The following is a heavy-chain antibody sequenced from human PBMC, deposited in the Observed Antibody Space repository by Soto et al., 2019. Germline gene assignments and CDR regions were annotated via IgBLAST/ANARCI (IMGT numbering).Heavy chain of an antibody. CDR3: ARAHYGDFGYGMDV. J-gene: IGHJ6*02. V-gene: IGHV4-30-2*01. CDR2: IYDSGFT. CDR1: GGSISSGGYS. D-gene: IGHD4-17*01. Sequence: QLQLQESGSGLVKPSQTLSLTCAVSGGSISSGGYSWSWIRQPPGKGLEWIGYIYDSGFTYYNPSLERRVTIAVDRSKNQFSLKLSSVTAADTAVYYCARAHYGDFGYGMDVWGQGTTVTVSS.